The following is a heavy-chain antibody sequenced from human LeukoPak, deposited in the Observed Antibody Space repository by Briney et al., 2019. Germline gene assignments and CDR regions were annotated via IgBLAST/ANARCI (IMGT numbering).Heavy chain of an antibody. CDR3: AKHYDYVWGSLY. J-gene: IGHJ4*02. V-gene: IGHV3-23*01. CDR2: VSGSGGST. D-gene: IGHD3-16*01. Sequence: PGGSRRLSCAASGFPFSSYAMSWVRQAPGKGLEWVSTVSGSGGSTYYADSVKGRITISRDNSKSTLYLQMNSLRAEDTAVYYCAKHYDYVWGSLYWGQGTLVTVSS. CDR1: GFPFSSYA.